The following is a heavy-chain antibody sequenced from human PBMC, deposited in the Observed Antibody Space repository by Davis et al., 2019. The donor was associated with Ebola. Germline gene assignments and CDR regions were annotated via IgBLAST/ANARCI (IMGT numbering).Heavy chain of an antibody. CDR2: ISGSATST. Sequence: GGSLRLSCAASGFTLYRYEMNWVRQAPGKGLEWVADISGSATSTFYADSVKGRFTISRDNARDSLYLQMDSLRVEDTAIYYCARDAFSLSRYDTEDHWGQGTLVTVSS. V-gene: IGHV3-48*03. CDR1: GFTLYRYE. D-gene: IGHD3-9*01. CDR3: ARDAFSLSRYDTEDH. J-gene: IGHJ4*02.